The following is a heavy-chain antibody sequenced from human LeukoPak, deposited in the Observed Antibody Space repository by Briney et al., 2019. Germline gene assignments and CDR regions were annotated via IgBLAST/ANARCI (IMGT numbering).Heavy chain of an antibody. J-gene: IGHJ6*02. CDR2: INPNSGGT. V-gene: IGHV1-2*02. Sequence: ASVKLSCKPSGYTCTGYYMHWVRQAPGQGLEWMGWINPNSGGTDYAQKFQGRVTMTRDPSISTAYLELSRLRSDDTAVYYCARGTTVTTGLTQYYYYYGMDVWGQGTTVTVSS. D-gene: IGHD4-17*01. CDR1: GYTCTGYY. CDR3: ARGTTVTTGLTQYYYYYGMDV.